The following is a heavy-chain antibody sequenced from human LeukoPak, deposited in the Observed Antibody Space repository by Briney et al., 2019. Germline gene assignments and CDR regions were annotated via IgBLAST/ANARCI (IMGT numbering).Heavy chain of an antibody. CDR1: GYTFTSYY. J-gene: IGHJ4*02. CDR3: ARALGTTQFWDY. V-gene: IGHV1-46*01. CDR2: INPSGGST. D-gene: IGHD3-3*01. Sequence: ASVKVSCKASGYTFTSYYMHWLRQAPGQGLEWMGIINPSGGSTSYAQKFQGRVTMTRDTSTSTVYMELSSLRSEDTAVYYCARALGTTQFWDYWGQGTLVTVSS.